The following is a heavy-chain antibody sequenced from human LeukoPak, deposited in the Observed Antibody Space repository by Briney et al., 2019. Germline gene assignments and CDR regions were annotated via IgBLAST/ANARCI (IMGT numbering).Heavy chain of an antibody. CDR1: DDSFSDYY. CDR3: ARGLYYSGSGRTFDS. Sequence: SETLSLTCVVYDDSFSDYYWSWIRQPPGKGLEWIGEINHSGSTNYNPSLKSRVTTSVDTSKHRFSLKVTSVTAADTAMYFCARGLYYSGSGRTFDSWGQGIQVTVSS. CDR2: INHSGST. D-gene: IGHD3-10*01. V-gene: IGHV4-34*01. J-gene: IGHJ4*02.